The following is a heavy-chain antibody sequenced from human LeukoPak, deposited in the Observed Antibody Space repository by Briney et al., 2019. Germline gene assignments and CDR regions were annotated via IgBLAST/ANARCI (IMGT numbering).Heavy chain of an antibody. D-gene: IGHD3-3*01. J-gene: IGHJ4*02. CDR3: ASSVKLRLLVRSQLFDY. CDR1: GGSISSGGYY. Sequence: SQTLSLTCTVSGGSISSGGYYRSWIRQPPGKGLEWLGYIYHSGSTYYNPSLKSRVTISVDRSKNQFSLKLSSVTAADTAVYYCASSVKLRLLVRSQLFDYWGQGTLVTVSS. V-gene: IGHV4-30-2*01. CDR2: IYHSGST.